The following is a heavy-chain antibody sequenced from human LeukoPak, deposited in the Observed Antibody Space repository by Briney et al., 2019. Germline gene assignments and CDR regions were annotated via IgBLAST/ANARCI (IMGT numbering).Heavy chain of an antibody. J-gene: IGHJ3*02. CDR2: ISYDGSNK. D-gene: IGHD3-22*01. V-gene: IGHV3-30-3*01. CDR3: AREVPMIVVGDAFDI. CDR1: GFTFSSYA. Sequence: GGSLRLSCAASGFTFSSYAMHWVRQAPGKGLEWVAVISYDGSNKYYADSVKGRFTISRDNSKNTLYLQMNSLRAEDTAVYYCAREVPMIVVGDAFDIWGQGTMVTVSS.